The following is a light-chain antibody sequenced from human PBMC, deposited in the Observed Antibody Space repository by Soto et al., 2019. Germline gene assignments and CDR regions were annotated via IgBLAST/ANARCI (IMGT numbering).Light chain of an antibody. CDR3: QQCNTFWT. CDR2: DVS. CDR1: QSISNW. Sequence: DIQMTQSPSTLSASVGDRVTITCRASQSISNWLAWYQQKPGKAPKLLIYDVSSLESGVPSRFSGSGSGTEFTLTISSLQPDDFGTYYCQQCNTFWTFGQGTKVDI. V-gene: IGKV1-5*01. J-gene: IGKJ1*01.